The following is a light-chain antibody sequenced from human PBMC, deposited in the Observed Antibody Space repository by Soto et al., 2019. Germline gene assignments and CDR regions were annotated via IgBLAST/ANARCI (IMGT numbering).Light chain of an antibody. CDR1: SSVVGGYNY. CDR2: DVS. V-gene: IGLV2-11*01. Sequence: QSALAQPRSLSWAPGQSVTISCTGTSSVVGGYNYVTGYQGQAGQAPTHRIYDVSKRRSGGPDRLAGSKSGTTASLTISGLQAEDEADYYCCAYAGSYTYVFGTGPKVTIL. J-gene: IGLJ1*01. CDR3: CAYAGSYTYV.